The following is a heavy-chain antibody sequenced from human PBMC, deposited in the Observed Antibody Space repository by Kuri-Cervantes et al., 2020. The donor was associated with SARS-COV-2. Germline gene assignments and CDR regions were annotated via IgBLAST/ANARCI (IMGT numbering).Heavy chain of an antibody. D-gene: IGHD6-13*01. CDR1: GYTFTSYD. J-gene: IGHJ5*02. V-gene: IGHV1-8*02. Sequence: ASVKVSCKASGYTFTSYDINWVRQATGQGLEWMGWMNPNSGNTGYAQKFQGRVTMTRNTSVSTAYMELSSLRSEDTAVYYCANTPAGSSSWQYAFWFDPWGQGTLVTVSS. CDR3: ANTPAGSSSWQYAFWFDP. CDR2: MNPNSGNT.